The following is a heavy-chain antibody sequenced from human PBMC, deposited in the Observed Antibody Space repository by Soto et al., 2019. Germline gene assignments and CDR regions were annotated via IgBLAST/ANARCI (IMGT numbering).Heavy chain of an antibody. Sequence: AHLVESGGGVVQPGRSLRLSSAASGLTFSFYDIHWVRQAPGKGLEWVAVISFDGSNKHYADSVKGRFTISRDNSKNTLYLQISSLRPEDTAVYYSAIIHSGSFVFDIWGQGTKVTVSS. V-gene: IGHV3-30*03. D-gene: IGHD1-26*01. CDR2: ISFDGSNK. J-gene: IGHJ3*02. CDR3: AIIHSGSFVFDI. CDR1: GLTFSFYD.